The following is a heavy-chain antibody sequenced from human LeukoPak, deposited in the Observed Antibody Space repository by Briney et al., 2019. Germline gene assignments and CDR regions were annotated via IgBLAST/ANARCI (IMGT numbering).Heavy chain of an antibody. D-gene: IGHD4-17*01. CDR1: GFTFDDYA. Sequence: GGSLRLSCAASGFTFDDYAMHWVPQGPGKGLEWLSLISGDGDNTYYADSVKGRFTISRDNSKNSLYLQMNSLRSEDTALYYCAKDLGPSGAGWFDPWGQGTLVTVSS. V-gene: IGHV3-43*02. CDR2: ISGDGDNT. J-gene: IGHJ5*02. CDR3: AKDLGPSGAGWFDP.